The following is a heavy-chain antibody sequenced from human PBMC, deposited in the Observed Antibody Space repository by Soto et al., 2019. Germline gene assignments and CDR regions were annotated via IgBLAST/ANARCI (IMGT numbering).Heavy chain of an antibody. Sequence: SETLSLTCAVSGGSISSSNWWSWVRQPPGQGLEWIGEIYHSGSTNYNPSLKSRVTISVDKSKNQFSLKLSSVTAADTAVYYCARGYSGYDRYYFDYWGQGTLVTVSS. CDR1: GGSISSSNW. D-gene: IGHD5-12*01. V-gene: IGHV4-4*02. CDR3: ARGYSGYDRYYFDY. CDR2: IYHSGST. J-gene: IGHJ4*02.